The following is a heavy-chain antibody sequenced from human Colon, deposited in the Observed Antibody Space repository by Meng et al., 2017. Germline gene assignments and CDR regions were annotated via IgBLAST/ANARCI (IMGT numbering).Heavy chain of an antibody. D-gene: IGHD4-17*01. Sequence: TLSFTCTLSGFSVSTSGMVVGWIRQPPGKALEWLAFIYWNDDKRYSPSLKSRVTITKDTSKNQVVLTMTNMDPVDTATYYCAHRTTVTAVDYWGQGTLVTVSS. V-gene: IGHV2-5*01. CDR1: GFSVSTSGMV. J-gene: IGHJ4*02. CDR3: AHRTTVTAVDY. CDR2: IYWNDDK.